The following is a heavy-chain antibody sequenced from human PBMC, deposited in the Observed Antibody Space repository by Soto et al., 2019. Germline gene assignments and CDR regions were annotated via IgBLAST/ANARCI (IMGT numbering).Heavy chain of an antibody. V-gene: IGHV3-7*03. J-gene: IGHJ6*02. CDR3: ARDYYDYTDYYYGMDV. CDR1: GFTFSSYW. D-gene: IGHD3-22*01. Sequence: AGGSLRLSCAASGFTFSSYWMSWVRQAPGEGLEWVANIKQDGSEKYYVDSVKGRFTISRDNAKNSLYLQMNSLRAEDTAVYYCARDYYDYTDYYYGMDVWGQGTTVTVSS. CDR2: IKQDGSEK.